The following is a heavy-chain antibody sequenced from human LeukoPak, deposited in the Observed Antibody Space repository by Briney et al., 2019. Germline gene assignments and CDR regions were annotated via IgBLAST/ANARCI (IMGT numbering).Heavy chain of an antibody. CDR1: GYTFTSYG. CDR2: ISTYNGNT. CDR3: ARTCPGATCYQIY. J-gene: IGHJ4*02. D-gene: IGHD2-8*02. V-gene: IGHV1-18*01. Sequence: ASVKVSCKASGYTFTSYGITWVRQAPGQGLEWMGWISTYNGNTKYARKFQDRVTMTTDTSTSTAYMDLRSLRSDDTAVYYCARTCPGATCYQIYWGQGTLVTVSS.